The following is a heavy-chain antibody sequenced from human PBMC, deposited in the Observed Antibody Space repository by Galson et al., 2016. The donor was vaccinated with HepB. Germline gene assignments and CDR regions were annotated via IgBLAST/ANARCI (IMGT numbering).Heavy chain of an antibody. CDR1: GFTFSSYG. D-gene: IGHD3-22*01. V-gene: IGHV3-30*03. CDR3: AREDSSGYYYFDY. J-gene: IGHJ4*02. CDR2: ISYDGSNK. Sequence: SLRLSCAASGFTFSSYGMHWVRQAPGKGLEWVAVISYDGSNKYYTDSVKGRFTISRGNSKNTLYLQMNSLRAEDTAVYYCAREDSSGYYYFDYWGQGTLVTVSS.